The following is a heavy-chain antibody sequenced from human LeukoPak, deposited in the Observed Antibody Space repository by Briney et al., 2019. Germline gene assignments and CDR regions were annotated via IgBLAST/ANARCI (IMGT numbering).Heavy chain of an antibody. CDR2: IIPIFGTA. Sequence: SVKVSCKASGGTFSSYAISWVRQAPGQGLEWMGGIIPIFGTANYAQKFQGRVTITADESTSTAYMELSSLRPEDTAVYYCAKDSGSYWVDYYYMDVWGKGTTVTVSS. J-gene: IGHJ6*03. CDR3: AKDSGSYWVDYYYMDV. D-gene: IGHD1-26*01. CDR1: GGTFSSYA. V-gene: IGHV1-69*13.